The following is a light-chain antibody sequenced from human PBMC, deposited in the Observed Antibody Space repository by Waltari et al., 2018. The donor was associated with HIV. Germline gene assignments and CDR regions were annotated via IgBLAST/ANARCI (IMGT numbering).Light chain of an antibody. J-gene: IGKJ1*01. V-gene: IGKV1-39*01. CDR2: AAT. CDR1: QSIGCS. CDR3: QQTFTSPRT. Sequence: DTQMTQSPSSLSASVGDRAILTCRTSQSIGCSLNWYQQKPGKAPNVLIHAATTLQSGVSSRFSGIGSGTDFSLTISSLQPEDFATYVCQQTFTSPRTFGRGSKVEIK.